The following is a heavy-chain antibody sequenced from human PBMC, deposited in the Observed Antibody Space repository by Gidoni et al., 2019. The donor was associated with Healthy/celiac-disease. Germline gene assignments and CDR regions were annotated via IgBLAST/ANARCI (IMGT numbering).Heavy chain of an antibody. CDR3: AKLRGVVAATPDYFDY. CDR1: GFTFSSYA. Sequence: EVQLLESGGGLVQPGGSLRLSCAASGFTFSSYAMSWVRQAPGKGLEWVSAISGSGGSTYYADSVKGRFTISRDNSKNTLYLQMNSLRAEDTAVYYCAKLRGVVAATPDYFDYWGQGTLVTVSS. D-gene: IGHD2-15*01. J-gene: IGHJ4*02. CDR2: ISGSGGST. V-gene: IGHV3-23*01.